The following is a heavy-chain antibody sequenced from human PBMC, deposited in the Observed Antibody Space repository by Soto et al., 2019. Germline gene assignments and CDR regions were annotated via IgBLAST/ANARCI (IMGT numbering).Heavy chain of an antibody. Sequence: TLSLTCVVSSYSISSGFFWAWIRQPPGKGLEWVGSIYHTGDTHYNPSLRSQVSMSVDTSKNHFSLRLTYLTAADTAVYFCARDTNSLDFWGQGILVTVSS. D-gene: IGHD2-8*01. CDR1: SYSISSGFF. CDR3: ARDTNSLDF. CDR2: IYHTGDT. V-gene: IGHV4-38-2*02. J-gene: IGHJ4*02.